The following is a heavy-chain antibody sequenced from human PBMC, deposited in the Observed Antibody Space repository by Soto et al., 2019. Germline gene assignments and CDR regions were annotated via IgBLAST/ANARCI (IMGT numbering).Heavy chain of an antibody. CDR1: GFTFSAVY. D-gene: IGHD6-19*01. Sequence: QVQLEESGGGLVKPGGSLRLSCAASGFTFSAVYMSWIRQAPNKGLEYISYISSSGTSANYADSVKGRFTISRDNAKNSLYLQINSLRAEDRAVYYFARDRGAVTGQYFDYWGQGALVTVSS. V-gene: IGHV3-11*05. CDR3: ARDRGAVTGQYFDY. CDR2: ISSSGTSA. J-gene: IGHJ4*02.